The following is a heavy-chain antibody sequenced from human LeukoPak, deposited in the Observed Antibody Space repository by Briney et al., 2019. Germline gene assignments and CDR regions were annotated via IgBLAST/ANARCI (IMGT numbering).Heavy chain of an antibody. V-gene: IGHV1-18*01. CDR1: GYTFTSDG. J-gene: IGHJ4*02. CDR2: ISAYNGNT. CDR3: ARTRLGYDSSGYYYGLSDY. D-gene: IGHD3-22*01. Sequence: ASVKLSCKASGYTFTSDGISWVRQAPGQGLEWMGWISAYNGNTNYANKLQGRATMGTATSTSTAYMELTSLRSADTAVYYRARTRLGYDSSGYYYGLSDYCGQGTLVTVSS.